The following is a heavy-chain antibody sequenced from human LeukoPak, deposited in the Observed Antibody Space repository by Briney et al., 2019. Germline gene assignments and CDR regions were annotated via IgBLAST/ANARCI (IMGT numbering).Heavy chain of an antibody. CDR2: IYYTGST. J-gene: IGHJ4*02. CDR3: ATFSYSGNYDDY. D-gene: IGHD1-26*01. V-gene: IGHV4-39*01. CDR1: GDSISVSSYF. Sequence: SETLSLTCTASGDSISVSSYFWAWIRQPPGKGLEWIGSIYYTGSTYFNPSLKSRVTLSVDTSKNQFSLKLNSVTAADTAVYYCATFSYSGNYDDYWGQGTLVTVSS.